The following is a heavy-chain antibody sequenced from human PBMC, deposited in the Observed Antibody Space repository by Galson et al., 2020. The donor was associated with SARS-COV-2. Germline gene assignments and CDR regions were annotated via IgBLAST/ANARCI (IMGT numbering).Heavy chain of an antibody. Sequence: GGSLRLSCAASGFTFNSYTMNWVRQAPGKGLEWVSYISSSSRTIYYADSVKGRFTISRDNAKNSLYLQMNSLRVEDTAVYFCAREADSSSRGDYWGQGTLVTVSS. CDR2: ISSSSRTI. J-gene: IGHJ4*02. CDR1: GFTFNSYT. V-gene: IGHV3-48*04. CDR3: AREADSSSRGDY. D-gene: IGHD6-6*01.